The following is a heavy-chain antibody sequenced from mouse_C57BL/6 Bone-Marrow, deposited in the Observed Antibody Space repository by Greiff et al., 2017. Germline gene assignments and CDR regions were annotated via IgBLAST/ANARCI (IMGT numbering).Heavy chain of an antibody. D-gene: IGHD1-1*01. CDR2: IYWDDDK. Sequence: QVTLKESGPGILQSSQTLSLTCSFSGFSLSTSGMGVSWIRQPSGKGLEWLAHIYWDDDKRYNPSLKSRRTISKDTSRNQVFLKITSVDTADTATYYCARRGYGSSFNWYFDVWGTGTTVTVSS. CDR1: GFSLSTSGMG. V-gene: IGHV8-12*01. J-gene: IGHJ1*03. CDR3: ARRGYGSSFNWYFDV.